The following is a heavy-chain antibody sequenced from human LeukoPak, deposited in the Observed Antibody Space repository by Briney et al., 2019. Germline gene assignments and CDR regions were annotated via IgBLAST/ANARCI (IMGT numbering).Heavy chain of an antibody. Sequence: ASVKVSCKASGYTFSNYGISWVRQAPGQGLEWMGRISAYNGNINYAQKVQGRVTMTTDTSTTTAYMELRSLRFDDTAVYYCARDSADCSGGSCYSAEYFQHWGQGTLVTVSS. J-gene: IGHJ1*01. V-gene: IGHV1-18*01. CDR1: GYTFSNYG. D-gene: IGHD2-15*01. CDR3: ARDSADCSGGSCYSAEYFQH. CDR2: ISAYNGNI.